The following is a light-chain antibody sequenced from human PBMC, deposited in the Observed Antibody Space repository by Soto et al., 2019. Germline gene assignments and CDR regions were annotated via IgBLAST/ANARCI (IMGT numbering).Light chain of an antibody. Sequence: EIVMTQSPATLSVSPGDRATLSCRASQSVSSNVAWYQQKPGQAPRLLIYGASTRATGIPARFSGSGSGTEFTLTIHSLQSEDFAVYYCQQYNDWPLMFGQGTKVDIK. CDR1: QSVSSN. J-gene: IGKJ1*01. CDR2: GAS. CDR3: QQYNDWPLM. V-gene: IGKV3-15*01.